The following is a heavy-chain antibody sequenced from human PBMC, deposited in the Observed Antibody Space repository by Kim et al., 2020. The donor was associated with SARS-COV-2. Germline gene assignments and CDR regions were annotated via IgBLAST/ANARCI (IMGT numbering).Heavy chain of an antibody. CDR3: ARGQAAAGTFGDAFDI. CDR1: GYTFTSYA. Sequence: ASVKVSCKASGYTFTSYAMNWVRQAPGQGLEWMGWINTNTGNPTYAQGFTGRFVFSLDTSVSTAYLQISSLKAEDTAVYYCARGQAAAGTFGDAFDIWDQGTMVTVSS. CDR2: INTNTGNP. D-gene: IGHD6-13*01. V-gene: IGHV7-4-1*02. J-gene: IGHJ3*02.